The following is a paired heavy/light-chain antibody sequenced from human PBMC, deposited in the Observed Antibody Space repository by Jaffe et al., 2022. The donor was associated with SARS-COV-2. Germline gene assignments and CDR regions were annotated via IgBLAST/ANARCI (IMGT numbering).Light chain of an antibody. CDR1: QDIANY. CDR2: DAS. V-gene: IGKV1-33*01. CDR3: QQHDNLPLT. J-gene: IGKJ4*01. Sequence: DIQMTQSPSSLSASVGDRVTITCQASQDIANYLNWYQQKPGKAPNLLIYDASNLETGVPSRFSGSGSGTDFTFTISSLQPEDIATYYCQQHDNLPLTFGGGTKVEIK.
Heavy chain of an antibody. V-gene: IGHV3-23*01. J-gene: IGHJ4*02. Sequence: EVQLLESGGGLVHPGGSLRLSCAASGFTFSNYAMSWVRQAPGKGLEWVSIITSSGASTYYADSVKGRFTISRDNSKNTLYLEMNSLRAEDTAVYYCAKGGPVILHYFDSWGQGTLVTVSS. CDR3: AKGGPVILHYFDS. CDR2: ITSSGAST. D-gene: IGHD3-16*02. CDR1: GFTFSNYA.